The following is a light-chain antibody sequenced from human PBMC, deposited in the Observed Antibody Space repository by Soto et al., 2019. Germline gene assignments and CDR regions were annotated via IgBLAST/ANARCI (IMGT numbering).Light chain of an antibody. J-gene: IGLJ1*01. CDR1: SSDVGAYNF. CDR3: SSYARSSDIV. V-gene: IGLV2-8*01. CDR2: GVT. Sequence: QSVLTQPPSASGSPGQSVTISCTGTSSDVGAYNFVSWYQQHPGRAPKLIISGVTNRPSGVPDRFSGSKSGNTASLTVSGLQADDEADYYCSSYARSSDIVFGTGTKVTVL.